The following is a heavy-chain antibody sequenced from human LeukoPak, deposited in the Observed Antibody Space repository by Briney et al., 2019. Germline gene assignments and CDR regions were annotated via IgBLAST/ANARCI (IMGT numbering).Heavy chain of an antibody. Sequence: PGGSLRLSCAASGFTFSGSAMHWVRQASGKGLEWVGRIRSKANSYATAYAASVKGRVTISRDDSKNTAYLQMNSLKTEDTAVYYCTRHKSTAYYYYYYMDVWGKGTTVTVSS. V-gene: IGHV3-73*01. CDR2: IRSKANSYAT. CDR3: TRHKSTAYYYYYYMDV. D-gene: IGHD5/OR15-5a*01. CDR1: GFTFSGSA. J-gene: IGHJ6*03.